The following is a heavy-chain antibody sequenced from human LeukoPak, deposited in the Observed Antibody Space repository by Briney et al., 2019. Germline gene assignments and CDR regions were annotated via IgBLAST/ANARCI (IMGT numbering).Heavy chain of an antibody. CDR1: GYTFTSYD. Sequence: ASVTVSCKASGYTFTSYDINWVRQATGQGLEWMGWMNPNSGNTGYAQKFQGRVTMTRNTSISTAYMELSSLRSEDTAVYYCARATGYSSGWYLRYYYYYYMDVWGKGTTVTVSS. D-gene: IGHD6-19*01. CDR3: ARATGYSSGWYLRYYYYYYMDV. V-gene: IGHV1-8*01. J-gene: IGHJ6*03. CDR2: MNPNSGNT.